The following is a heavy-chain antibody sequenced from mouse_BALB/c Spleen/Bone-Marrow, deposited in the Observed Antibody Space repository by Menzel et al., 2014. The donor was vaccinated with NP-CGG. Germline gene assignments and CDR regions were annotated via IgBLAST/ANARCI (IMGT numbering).Heavy chain of an antibody. CDR1: GFSLTSYG. Sequence: VQLQQSGPSLVQPSQSLSITCTVSGFSLTSYGVHWVRQSPGKGLEWLGVIWRGGSTDYNAAFMSRLSITKDNSKSXVFFKMDSLQADDTAIYYCAKNGGYDGWFAYWGQGTLVTVSA. CDR2: IWRGGST. V-gene: IGHV2-5-1*01. J-gene: IGHJ3*01. D-gene: IGHD2-14*01. CDR3: AKNGGYDGWFAY.